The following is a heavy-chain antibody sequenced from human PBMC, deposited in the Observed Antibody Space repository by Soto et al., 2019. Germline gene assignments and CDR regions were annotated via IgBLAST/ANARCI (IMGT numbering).Heavy chain of an antibody. CDR2: INSDGSST. D-gene: IGHD5-12*01. CDR1: GFTFSSYW. Sequence: GSLRLSCAASGFTFSSYWMHWVRQAPGKGLVWVSRINSDGSSTSYADSVKGRFTISRDNAKNTLYLQMNSLRAEDTAVYYCARATGYSGYDLNYWGQGTLVTVSS. V-gene: IGHV3-74*01. J-gene: IGHJ4*02. CDR3: ARATGYSGYDLNY.